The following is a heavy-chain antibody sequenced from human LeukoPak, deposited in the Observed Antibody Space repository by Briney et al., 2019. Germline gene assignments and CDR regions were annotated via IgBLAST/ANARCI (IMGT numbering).Heavy chain of an antibody. D-gene: IGHD6-6*01. V-gene: IGHV3-23*01. J-gene: IGHJ4*01. CDR3: GKERYGSSSVVDY. Sequence: PGGSLRLSCAASGFTFSGYWMSWVRQTPEKGLEWVSGITGSGDSTYYADSVKGRFTISRDNSKNTVYLQMNSLRVEDTAVYHCGKERYGSSSVVDYWGHGTLVTVSS. CDR2: ITGSGDST. CDR1: GFTFSGYW.